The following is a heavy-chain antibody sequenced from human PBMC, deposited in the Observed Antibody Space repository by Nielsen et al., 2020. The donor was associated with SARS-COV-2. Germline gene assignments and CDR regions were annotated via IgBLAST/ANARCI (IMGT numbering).Heavy chain of an antibody. CDR2: INPSGGST. Sequence: ASVKVSCKASGYTFTSYYMHWVRQAPGQGLEWMRIINPSGGSTSYAQKFQGRVTMTRDTSTSTVYMELSSLRSEDTAVYYCARDGAIAVAGSSWDYWGQGTLVTVSS. CDR3: ARDGAIAVAGSSWDY. V-gene: IGHV1-46*01. CDR1: GYTFTSYY. J-gene: IGHJ4*02. D-gene: IGHD6-19*01.